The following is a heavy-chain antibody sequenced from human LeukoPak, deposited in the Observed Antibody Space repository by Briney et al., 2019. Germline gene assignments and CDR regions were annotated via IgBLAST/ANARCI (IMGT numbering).Heavy chain of an antibody. CDR3: APEGDGYILFDY. J-gene: IGHJ4*02. Sequence: GGSLRLSCAASGFTFSSYGMHWVRQAPGKGLEGVAVISYDGSNKYYADSVKGRFTISRDNSKNTLYLQMNSLRVEDTAVYYCAPEGDGYILFDYWGQGTLVTVSS. D-gene: IGHD5-24*01. CDR2: ISYDGSNK. CDR1: GFTFSSYG. V-gene: IGHV3-30*03.